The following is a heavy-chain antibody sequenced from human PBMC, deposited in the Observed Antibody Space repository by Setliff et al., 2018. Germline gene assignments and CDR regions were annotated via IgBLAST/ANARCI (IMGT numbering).Heavy chain of an antibody. CDR1: GFTFSGYY. D-gene: IGHD3-10*01. J-gene: IGHJ4*02. V-gene: IGHV3-30*02. CDR3: ASAPIWFGELYYFDY. Sequence: PGGSLRLSCAASGFTFSGYYMHWVRQAPGKGLEWVAFIRYDGSNKYYADSVKGRSTISRDNSKNTLYLQMNSLRAEDTAVYYCASAPIWFGELYYFDYWGQGTLVTVSS. CDR2: IRYDGSNK.